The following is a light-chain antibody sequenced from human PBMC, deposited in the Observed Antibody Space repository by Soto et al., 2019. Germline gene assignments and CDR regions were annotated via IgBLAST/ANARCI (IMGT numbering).Light chain of an antibody. CDR1: SSDVGGYNY. CDR2: DVS. Sequence: SVLTQPRSVSGSPGQSVTISCSGTSSDVGGYNYVSWYQQHPGKAPKLMIYDVSKRPSGVPDRFSGSKSGYTASLTISGLQAEDEADYYCCSYAGSYTLYVFGTGTKVTVL. V-gene: IGLV2-11*01. J-gene: IGLJ1*01. CDR3: CSYAGSYTLYV.